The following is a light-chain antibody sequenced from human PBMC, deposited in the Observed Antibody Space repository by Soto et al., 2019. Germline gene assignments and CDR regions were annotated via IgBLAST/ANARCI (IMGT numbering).Light chain of an antibody. V-gene: IGKV3-11*01. Sequence: EIVLTQSPATLSSFPGDRVTLSCRASQAVNTRLAWYQHRPGQAPRLLIYLASNRAAGVPARFSGSGSGTDFPPTISAVEPEVFAVYYCHQRQSWPRTFAQGPTVDI. J-gene: IGKJ1*01. CDR1: QAVNTR. CDR2: LAS. CDR3: HQRQSWPRT.